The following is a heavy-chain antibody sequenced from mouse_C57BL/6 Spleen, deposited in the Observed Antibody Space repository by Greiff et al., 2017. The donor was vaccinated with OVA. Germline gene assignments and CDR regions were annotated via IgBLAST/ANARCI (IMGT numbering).Heavy chain of an antibody. CDR1: GYTFTDYY. V-gene: IGHV1-26*01. J-gene: IGHJ4*01. D-gene: IGHD2-3*01. CDR2: INPNNGGT. CDR3: AFYDGYHYYAMDY. Sequence: VQLQQSGPELVKPGASVKISCKASGYTFTDYYMNWVKQSHGKSLEWIGDINPNNGGTSYNQKFKGKATLTVDKSSSTAYMELRSLTSEDSAVYYCAFYDGYHYYAMDYWGQGTSVTVSS.